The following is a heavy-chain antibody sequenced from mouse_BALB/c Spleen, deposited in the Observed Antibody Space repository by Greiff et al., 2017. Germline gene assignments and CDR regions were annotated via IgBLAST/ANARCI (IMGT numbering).Heavy chain of an antibody. CDR2: ISSGSSTI. CDR3: ARGLYFDD. Sequence: EVKLVESGGGLVQPGGSRKLSCAASGFTFSSFGMHWVRQAPEKGLEWVAYISSGSSTIYYADTVKGRFTISRDNPKNTLFLQMTSLRSEDTAMYYCARGLYFDDWGQGTTLTVSS. J-gene: IGHJ2*01. V-gene: IGHV5-17*02. CDR1: GFTFSSFG.